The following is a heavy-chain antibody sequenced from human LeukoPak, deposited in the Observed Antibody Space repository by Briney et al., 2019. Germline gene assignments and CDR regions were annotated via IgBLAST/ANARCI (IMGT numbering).Heavy chain of an antibody. V-gene: IGHV1-24*01. J-gene: IGHJ5*02. D-gene: IGHD4-17*01. Sequence: ASVKVSCMVSGYTLTESSMHWVRQAPGKGLEWMGGFDPEDGETIYAQKFQGRVTMTEDTSTDTAYMELSSLRSEDTAVYYCATVNYGDYWFDPWGQGTLVTVSS. CDR1: GYTLTESS. CDR3: ATVNYGDYWFDP. CDR2: FDPEDGET.